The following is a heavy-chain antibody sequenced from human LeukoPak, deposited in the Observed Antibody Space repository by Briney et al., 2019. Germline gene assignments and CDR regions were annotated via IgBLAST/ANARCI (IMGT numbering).Heavy chain of an antibody. J-gene: IGHJ4*02. CDR3: AKNRRASGDYAGAFDY. CDR1: GFTFSSYG. D-gene: IGHD4-17*01. CDR2: IGYDRNSK. Sequence: GGSLRLSCAASGFTFSSYGIHCVREAPGKGLECVAFIGYDRNSKHYADSVKGRFAISGDNSKNTLYLQMNSLRAEDAAVYYCAKNRRASGDYAGAFDYWGQGTLVTVSS. V-gene: IGHV3-30*02.